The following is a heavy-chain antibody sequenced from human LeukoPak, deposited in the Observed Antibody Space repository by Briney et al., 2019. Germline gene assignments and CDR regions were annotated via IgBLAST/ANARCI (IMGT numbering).Heavy chain of an antibody. Sequence: SETLSLTCTVSGGSISSSSYYWGWIRQPPGKGLEWIGNIYYTGTTYYSPSLQSRVIISVDTSKNQFSLKLSSVTAADTAVYYCTRVGPLWFGELFYYYYYYMDVWGKGTTVTVSS. CDR3: TRVGPLWFGELFYYYYYYMDV. CDR1: GGSISSSSYY. V-gene: IGHV4-39*07. J-gene: IGHJ6*03. D-gene: IGHD3-10*01. CDR2: IYYTGTT.